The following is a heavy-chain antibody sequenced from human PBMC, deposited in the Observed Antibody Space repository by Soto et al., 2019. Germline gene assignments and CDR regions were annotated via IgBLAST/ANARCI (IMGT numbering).Heavy chain of an antibody. CDR1: GYRFTSYW. D-gene: IGHD4-4*01. CDR2: IYPGDSDT. CDR3: ARQGLYSNYCDY. J-gene: IGHJ4*02. V-gene: IGHV5-51*01. Sequence: LQISCEASGYRFTSYWIAWVRQMPGKGLEWMGTIYPGDSDTRYSPSFQGQVTISADKSISTAYLQWSSLKASDTAIYYCARQGLYSNYCDYWGQGTLVTVSS.